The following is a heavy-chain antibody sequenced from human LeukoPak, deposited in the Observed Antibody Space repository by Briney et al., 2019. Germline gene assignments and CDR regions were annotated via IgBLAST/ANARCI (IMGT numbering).Heavy chain of an antibody. CDR2: MNPNSGNT. Sequence: ASVKVSCKASGYTFTSYYMHWVRQATGQGLEWMGWMNPNSGNTGYAQKFQGRVTITRNTSISTAYMELSSLRSEDTAVYYCARGPGDTWIQLWFSSDYYMDVWGKGTTVTVSS. D-gene: IGHD5-18*01. J-gene: IGHJ6*03. CDR1: GYTFTSYY. V-gene: IGHV1-8*03. CDR3: ARGPGDTWIQLWFSSDYYMDV.